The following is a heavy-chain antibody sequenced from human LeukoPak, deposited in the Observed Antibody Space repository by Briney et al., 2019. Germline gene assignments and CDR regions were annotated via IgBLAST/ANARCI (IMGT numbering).Heavy chain of an antibody. CDR3: ARRGSGYDFSPSRDSYGMDV. V-gene: IGHV3-21*01. J-gene: IGHJ6*02. CDR2: ISSSSSYI. Sequence: GGSLRLSCAASGFTFSSYSMNWVRQAPGKGLEWVSSISSSSSYIYYADSVKGRFTISRDNAKNSLYLQKNSLRAEDTAVYYCARRGSGYDFSPSRDSYGMDVWGQGTTVTVSS. D-gene: IGHD5-12*01. CDR1: GFTFSSYS.